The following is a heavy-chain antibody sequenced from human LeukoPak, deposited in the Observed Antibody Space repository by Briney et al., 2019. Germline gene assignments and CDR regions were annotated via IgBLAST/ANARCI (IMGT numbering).Heavy chain of an antibody. CDR2: INPNSGGT. V-gene: IGHV1-2*02. J-gene: IGHJ4*02. D-gene: IGHD2/OR15-2a*01. CDR3: ARGAFSGFHGSYYSDY. Sequence: ASVKVSCKASGYTFTDYFMHWVRQAPGQGLEWIGLINPNSGGTNYAQKFRGRVTMTRDTSIDTAFMELSSLTSDDTAVYYCARGAFSGFHGSYYSDYWGQGTLVTVSS. CDR1: GYTFTDYF.